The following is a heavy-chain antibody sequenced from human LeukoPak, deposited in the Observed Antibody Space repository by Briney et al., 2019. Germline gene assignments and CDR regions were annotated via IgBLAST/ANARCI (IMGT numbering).Heavy chain of an antibody. Sequence: GGSLRLSCAASGFTVNSNYMSWVRQAPGKGLEWVSVIYSGGSTYYADSVKGRFTISRDNSKNTLYLQMNSLRAEDTAVYYCARDRSYDSSGYYYEYYYGMDVWGQGTTVTVSS. CDR3: ARDRSYDSSGYYYEYYYGMDV. D-gene: IGHD3-22*01. V-gene: IGHV3-66*01. CDR2: IYSGGST. CDR1: GFTVNSNY. J-gene: IGHJ6*02.